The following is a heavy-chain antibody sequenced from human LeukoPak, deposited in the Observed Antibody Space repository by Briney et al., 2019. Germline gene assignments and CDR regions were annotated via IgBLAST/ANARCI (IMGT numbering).Heavy chain of an antibody. CDR3: ARETWGSFDY. J-gene: IGHJ4*02. D-gene: IGHD7-27*01. Sequence: PGGSLRLSCAASGFTFSSYDMHWVRQATGKGLEWVSAISTAGDTYYPDSVKGRFTISRENAKNSLYLQMNSLRAGDTAVYYCARETWGSFDYWGQGTLVTVSS. V-gene: IGHV3-13*01. CDR2: ISTAGDT. CDR1: GFTFSSYD.